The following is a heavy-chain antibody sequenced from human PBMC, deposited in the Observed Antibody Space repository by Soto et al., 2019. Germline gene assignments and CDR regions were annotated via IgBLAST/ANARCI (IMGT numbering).Heavy chain of an antibody. J-gene: IGHJ5*02. Sequence: ASVKVSCKASGYTFTSYYMHWVRQAPGQGLEWMGIINPSGGSTSYAQKFQGRVTMTRDTSTSTLYLQMSSLRVDDAALYYCARMMVGATRWFDPWGQGTLVTVSS. V-gene: IGHV1-46*01. CDR3: ARMMVGATRWFDP. CDR1: GYTFTSYY. CDR2: INPSGGST. D-gene: IGHD2-15*01.